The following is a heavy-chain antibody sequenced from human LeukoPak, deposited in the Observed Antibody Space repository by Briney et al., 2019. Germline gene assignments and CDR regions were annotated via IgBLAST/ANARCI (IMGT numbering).Heavy chain of an antibody. CDR2: IYYSGST. CDR1: GGSISSYY. J-gene: IGHJ6*03. Sequence: SETLSLTGTVPGGSISSYYWSWIRQPPGKGLEWIGYIYYSGSTNYNPSLKSRVTISVDPSKNQFSLKLSSGTAADPPVYYCARLVVPAARAYYYYYYMDVGGKGTTVTVSS. D-gene: IGHD2-2*01. CDR3: ARLVVPAARAYYYYYYMDV. V-gene: IGHV4-59*08.